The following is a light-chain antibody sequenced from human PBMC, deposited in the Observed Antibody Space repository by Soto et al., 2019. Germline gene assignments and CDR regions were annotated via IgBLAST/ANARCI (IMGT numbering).Light chain of an antibody. CDR2: LGS. CDR3: QQYYTIPLT. Sequence: DIVMTQSPLSLPVTPGEAASISFRSSQSLLHSNGYNYLDWYLQKPGQSPQLLIYLGSNRASGVPERFSGSGSGTDFTLTISSLQAEDVAVYYCQQYYTIPLTFGGGTKVDIK. CDR1: QSLLHSNGYNY. J-gene: IGKJ4*01. V-gene: IGKV2-28*01.